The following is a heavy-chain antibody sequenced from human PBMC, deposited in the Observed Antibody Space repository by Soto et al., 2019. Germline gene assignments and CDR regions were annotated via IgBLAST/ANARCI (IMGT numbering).Heavy chain of an antibody. CDR2: ISSSSSYI. CDR3: ARGEQLERRSDY. Sequence: EVQLVESGGCLVKPGGSLRLSCAASGFTFSSYSMNWVRQAPGKGLEWGSSISSSSSYIYYADSVKGRFTISRYNAKNSLYLQMNSLRAEDTAVYYCARGEQLERRSDYWGQGTLVTVS. D-gene: IGHD1-1*01. J-gene: IGHJ4*02. CDR1: GFTFSSYS. V-gene: IGHV3-21*01.